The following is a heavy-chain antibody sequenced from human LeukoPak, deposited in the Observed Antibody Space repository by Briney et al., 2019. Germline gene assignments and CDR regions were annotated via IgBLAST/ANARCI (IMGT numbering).Heavy chain of an antibody. Sequence: SETLSLTCAVSDDSFSSHYWTWIWQPPGKGLEWIGYISYIGSTNYNPSLKSRVTVSIDTSKNEFSLKLTSVTAADTAVYYCARDLVTVTKGFDIWGQGTMVTVSS. CDR3: ARDLVTVTKGFDI. J-gene: IGHJ3*02. CDR2: ISYIGST. D-gene: IGHD4-17*01. V-gene: IGHV4-59*11. CDR1: DDSFSSHY.